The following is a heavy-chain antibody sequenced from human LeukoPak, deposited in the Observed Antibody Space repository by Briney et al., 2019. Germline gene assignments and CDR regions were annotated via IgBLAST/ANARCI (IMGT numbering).Heavy chain of an antibody. D-gene: IGHD4-11*01. CDR2: INHNGST. V-gene: IGHV4-34*01. CDR1: GESLSGYF. Sequence: SETLSLTCAVYGESLSGYFWNWIRQPPGKGLEWIGEINHNGSTNYNPSLKSRVTISVDTSKNQFSLKLRSVTAADTAVYYCGRYYSNYLFDYWGQGTLVTVSS. CDR3: GRYYSNYLFDY. J-gene: IGHJ4*02.